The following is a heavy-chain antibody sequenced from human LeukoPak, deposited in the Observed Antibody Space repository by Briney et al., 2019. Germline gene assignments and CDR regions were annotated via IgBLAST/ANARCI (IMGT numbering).Heavy chain of an antibody. J-gene: IGHJ4*02. Sequence: ASVTVSCEASGYTFTSYGISWVRQAPGQGLEWMGWISAYNGNTNYAQKLQGRVTMTRNTSISTAYMELSSLRSEDTAVYYCASTKIAVADYWGQGTLVTVSS. D-gene: IGHD6-19*01. CDR3: ASTKIAVADY. CDR1: GYTFTSYG. V-gene: IGHV1-18*01. CDR2: ISAYNGNT.